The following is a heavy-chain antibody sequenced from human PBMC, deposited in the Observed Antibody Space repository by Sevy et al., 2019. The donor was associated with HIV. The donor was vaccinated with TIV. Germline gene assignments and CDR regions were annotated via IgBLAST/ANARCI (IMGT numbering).Heavy chain of an antibody. CDR2: IGTVAGVT. J-gene: IGHJ4*01. CDR1: GFTFNTYS. V-gene: IGHV3-48*02. CDR3: ARCPGHYSIDY. D-gene: IGHD2-21*01. Sequence: GGSLRLSCAASGFTFNTYSLIWVRQTPGKGLEWLSFIGTVAGVTYYADSVKGRFTISRDNAKNSLYLQMNSLRDEDTAVYYCARCPGHYSIDYWGQEPWSPSPQ.